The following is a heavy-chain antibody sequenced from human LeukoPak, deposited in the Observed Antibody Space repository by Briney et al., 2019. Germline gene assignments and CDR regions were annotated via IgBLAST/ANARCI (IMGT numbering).Heavy chain of an antibody. J-gene: IGHJ4*02. CDR3: AGDLPSYDILTGYYFDY. CDR2: ISAYNGNT. Sequence: ASVKVSCKASGYTFTSYGISWVRQAPGQGLEWMGWISAYNGNTNYAQKLQGRVTMTTDTSTSTAYMELRSLRSDDTAVYYCAGDLPSYDILTGYYFDYWGQGTLVTVSS. V-gene: IGHV1-18*01. CDR1: GYTFTSYG. D-gene: IGHD3-9*01.